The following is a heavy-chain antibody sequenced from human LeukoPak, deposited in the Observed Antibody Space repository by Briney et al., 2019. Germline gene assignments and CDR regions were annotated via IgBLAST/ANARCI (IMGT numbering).Heavy chain of an antibody. CDR2: MHRTGST. CDR3: AREGTYGWYNWFDP. CDR1: GGSISSYY. V-gene: IGHV4-59*01. D-gene: IGHD6-19*01. Sequence: SETLSLTCTVSGGSISSYYWSWIRQPPGKGLEWIGYMHRTGSTNYNPSLKSRVTITPDTSKNQFSLRLTSVTAADTAVYYCAREGTYGWYNWFDPWGQGTLVTVSS. J-gene: IGHJ5*02.